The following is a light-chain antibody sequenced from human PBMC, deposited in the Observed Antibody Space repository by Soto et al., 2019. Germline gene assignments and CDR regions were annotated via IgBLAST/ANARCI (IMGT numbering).Light chain of an antibody. Sequence: DIQMTHSPSTLSASIGDRVTITCRASQSINTWLAWYQQKPGKAPKLLIYKASTLESGVPSRFSGSGSGTEFTLTIGCLQLDDFATYYCQHYNSYSEFTFGPGTKVDIK. CDR1: QSINTW. CDR3: QHYNSYSEFT. CDR2: KAS. V-gene: IGKV1-5*03. J-gene: IGKJ3*01.